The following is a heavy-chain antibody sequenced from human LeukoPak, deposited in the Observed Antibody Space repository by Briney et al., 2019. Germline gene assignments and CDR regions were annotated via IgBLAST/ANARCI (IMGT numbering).Heavy chain of an antibody. CDR1: GGSISSGDYY. V-gene: IGHV4-30-4*01. Sequence: PSQTLSLTCTVSGGSISSGDYYWSWIRQPPGKGLEWIGYIYYSGSTYYNPSLKSRVTISVDTSKNQLSLILSSVTAADTAVYYCARGPYSSDAGYWGQGTLVTVSS. J-gene: IGHJ4*02. CDR3: ARGPYSSDAGY. CDR2: IYYSGST. D-gene: IGHD6-25*01.